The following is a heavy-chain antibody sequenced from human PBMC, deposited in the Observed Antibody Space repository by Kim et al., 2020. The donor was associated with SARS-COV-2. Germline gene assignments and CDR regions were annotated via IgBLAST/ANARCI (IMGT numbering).Heavy chain of an antibody. CDR2: ISYSGST. D-gene: IGHD5-18*01. V-gene: IGHV4-39*01. Sequence: SETLSLTCTVSGGSISSSSYYWGWIRQPPGKGLEWIGTISYSGSTYYNVSLKSRVTMSVDTSKNQFSLKLSSMTAADTAVYYCARLRRYSNGPEDHWGQGTLVTVSS. CDR1: GGSISSSSYY. J-gene: IGHJ4*02. CDR3: ARLRRYSNGPEDH.